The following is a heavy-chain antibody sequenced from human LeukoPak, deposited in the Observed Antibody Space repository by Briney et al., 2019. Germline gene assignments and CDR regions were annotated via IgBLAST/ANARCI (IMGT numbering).Heavy chain of an antibody. Sequence: ASVKVSCKASGYTFTDYYMHWVRQAPGQGLEWMGWINPNSGGTNYAQRFQGRVTMTRDTSISTAYMEVSRLRSDDTAVYYCAISPGVMITFGGAPATDYFDYWGQGTLVTVSS. CDR1: GYTFTDYY. V-gene: IGHV1-2*02. CDR3: AISPGVMITFGGAPATDYFDY. D-gene: IGHD3-16*01. CDR2: INPNSGGT. J-gene: IGHJ4*02.